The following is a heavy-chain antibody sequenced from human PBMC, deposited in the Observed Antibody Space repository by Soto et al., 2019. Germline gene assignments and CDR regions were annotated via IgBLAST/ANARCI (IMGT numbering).Heavy chain of an antibody. CDR1: GGSISSGGYY. V-gene: IGHV4-31*03. D-gene: IGHD6-13*01. J-gene: IGHJ4*02. CDR2: IYYSGST. CDR3: ARLYSSSWSLYHHTFDY. Sequence: PSETLSLTCTVSGGSISSGGYYWSWIRQHPGKGLEWIGYIYYSGSTYYNPSLKSRVTISVDTSKNQFSLKLSSVTAADTAVYYCARLYSSSWSLYHHTFDYWGQGTLVTVSS.